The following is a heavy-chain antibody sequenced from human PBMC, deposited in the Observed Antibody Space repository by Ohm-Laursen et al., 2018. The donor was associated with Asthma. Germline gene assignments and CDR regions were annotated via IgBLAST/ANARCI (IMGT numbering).Heavy chain of an antibody. J-gene: IGHJ4*02. CDR3: ARDVMEWYLPAFDF. CDR1: GFTFSSYS. CDR2: ISSSSSYI. V-gene: IGHV3-21*01. D-gene: IGHD3-3*01. Sequence: GSLRLSCSASGFTFSSYSMNWVRQAPGKRLEWVSSISSSSSYIYYADSVKGRFTISRDNAKNSLYLQMNSLRPDDTAVYYCARDVMEWYLPAFDFWGQGTLVTVSS.